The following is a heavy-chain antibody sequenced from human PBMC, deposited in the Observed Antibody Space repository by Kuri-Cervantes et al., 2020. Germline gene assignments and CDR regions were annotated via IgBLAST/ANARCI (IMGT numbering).Heavy chain of an antibody. CDR1: GYTFTSYG. CDR2: ISAYNGNT. CDR3: ARGEYGVCFGGDAFDI. J-gene: IGHJ3*02. Sequence: ASVKVSCKASGYTFTSYGISWVRQAPGQGLEWMGWISAYNGNTNYAQKLQGRVTMTTDTSTSTAYMELRSLRSDDTAVYYCARGEYGVCFGGDAFDIWGQGTMVTVSS. D-gene: IGHD3-10*01. V-gene: IGHV1-18*01.